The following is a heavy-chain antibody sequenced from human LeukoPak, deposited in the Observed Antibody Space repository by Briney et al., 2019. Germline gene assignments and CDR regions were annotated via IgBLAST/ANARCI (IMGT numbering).Heavy chain of an antibody. CDR1: GGSNSSYY. J-gene: IGHJ3*02. D-gene: IGHD3-10*01. Sequence: SETLSLTCTLSGGSNSSYYWSWIRQPPGKGLEWIGYIDYSGSTNSNPSLTSRVTISVDTSKNQFSLKLSSVTAADTAVYYCARRRGDAFDIWGHGTMVTVSS. V-gene: IGHV4-59*08. CDR2: IDYSGST. CDR3: ARRRGDAFDI.